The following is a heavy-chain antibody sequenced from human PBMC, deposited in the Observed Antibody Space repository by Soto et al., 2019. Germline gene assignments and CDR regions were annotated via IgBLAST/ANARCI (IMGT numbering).Heavy chain of an antibody. D-gene: IGHD2-15*01. J-gene: IGHJ3*02. CDR3: ASPVKKGGDCSGGSCYLGDAFDI. CDR1: GGTFSSYA. CDR2: IIPIFGTA. Sequence: QVQLVQSGAEVKKPGSSVKVSCKASGGTFSSYAISWVRQAPGQGLEWMGGIIPIFGTANYAQKFQGRVTITADKSTSTAYMELSSLRSEDTAVYYCASPVKKGGDCSGGSCYLGDAFDIWGQGTMVTVSS. V-gene: IGHV1-69*06.